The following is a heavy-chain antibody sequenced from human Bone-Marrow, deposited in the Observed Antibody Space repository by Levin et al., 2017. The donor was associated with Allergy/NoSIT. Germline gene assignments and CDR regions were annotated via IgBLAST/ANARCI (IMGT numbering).Heavy chain of an antibody. J-gene: IGHJ4*02. CDR3: AGIAAAGTFDY. V-gene: IGHV3-30*03. D-gene: IGHD6-13*01. CDR1: GFTFSSYG. CDR2: ISYDGSNK. Sequence: LSLTCAASGFTFSSYGMHWVRQAPGKGLEWVAVISYDGSNKYYADSVKGRFTISRDNSKNTLYLQMNSLRAEDTAVYYCAGIAAAGTFDYWGQGTLVTVSS.